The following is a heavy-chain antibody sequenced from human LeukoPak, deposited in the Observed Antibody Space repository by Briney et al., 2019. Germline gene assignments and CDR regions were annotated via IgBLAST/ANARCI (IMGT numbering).Heavy chain of an antibody. CDR3: ARHRKGVHGAFDY. J-gene: IGHJ4*02. CDR2: IYPGGSDT. V-gene: IGHV5-51*01. CDR1: GYSFTSYW. Sequence: GESLKISCKGSGYSFTSYWIGWGRQMPGERLGWKGVIYPGGSDTRYSPSFQGQVTISAEKSLSTAYLQWSSLKASDTAIYYCARHRKGVHGAFDYWGQGTLVTVSS. D-gene: IGHD1-1*01.